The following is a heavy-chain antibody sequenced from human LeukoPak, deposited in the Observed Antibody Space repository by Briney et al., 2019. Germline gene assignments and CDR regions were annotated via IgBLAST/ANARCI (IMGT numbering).Heavy chain of an antibody. CDR3: ARDPSASGTLNY. J-gene: IGHJ4*02. D-gene: IGHD1-7*01. CDR1: GHTFTSYG. V-gene: IGHV1-18*01. Sequence: ASVKVSCKASGHTFTSYGISWVRQAPGQGLEWMGWISAYNGNTNYAQKLQGRVTMTTDTSTSTVYMELRSLRSDDTAVYYCARDPSASGTLNYWGQGTLVTVSS. CDR2: ISAYNGNT.